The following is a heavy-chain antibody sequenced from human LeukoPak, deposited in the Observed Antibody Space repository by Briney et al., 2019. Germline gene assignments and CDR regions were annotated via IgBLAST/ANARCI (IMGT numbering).Heavy chain of an antibody. D-gene: IGHD2-2*02. CDR3: ARERSSTSCYTS. CDR2: INPNSGGT. Sequence: GASVKVSCKASGYTFTGYYMHWVRQAPGQGLEWMGWINPNSGGTNYGQKFQGRVTMTRDTSISTAYMELSRLRSDDTAVYYCARERSSTSCYTSWGQGTLVTVSS. V-gene: IGHV1-2*02. J-gene: IGHJ5*02. CDR1: GYTFTGYY.